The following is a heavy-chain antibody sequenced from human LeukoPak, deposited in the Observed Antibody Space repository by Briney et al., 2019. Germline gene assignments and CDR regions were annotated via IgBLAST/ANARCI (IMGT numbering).Heavy chain of an antibody. CDR2: SSSSGSTI. J-gene: IGHJ4*02. CDR3: ARDHGHCSSTSCYKFFDY. Sequence: PGGSLRLSCAASGFTFSGYEMNWVRQAPGKGLEWVSYSSSSGSTIYYADSVKGRFTVSRDNAKNSLYLQMNSLRAEDTAVYYCARDHGHCSSTSCYKFFDYWGQGTLVTVSS. CDR1: GFTFSGYE. D-gene: IGHD2-2*02. V-gene: IGHV3-48*03.